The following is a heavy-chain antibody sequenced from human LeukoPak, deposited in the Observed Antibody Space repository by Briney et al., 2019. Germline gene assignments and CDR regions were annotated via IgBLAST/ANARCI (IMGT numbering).Heavy chain of an antibody. J-gene: IGHJ4*02. CDR3: ARAPFYCSGGSCYSEYFDY. V-gene: IGHV1-2*02. D-gene: IGHD2-15*01. CDR2: INPNSGGT. Sequence: AASVKVSCKASGYTFTGYYMHWVRQAPGQGLEWMGWINPNSGGTNYAQKFQGRVTMTRGTSISTAYMELSRLRSDDTAVYYCARAPFYCSGGSCYSEYFDYWGQGTLVTVSS. CDR1: GYTFTGYY.